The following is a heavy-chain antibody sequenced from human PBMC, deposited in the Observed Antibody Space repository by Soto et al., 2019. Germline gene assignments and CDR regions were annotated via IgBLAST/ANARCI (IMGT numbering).Heavy chain of an antibody. CDR2: NYHSGTT. CDR3: VREAYIGYGHASDH. D-gene: IGHD5-12*01. J-gene: IGHJ4*02. Sequence: SETLSLTCAVSGVTISTYYWSWIRQPPGKGLEWIGYNYHSGTTNYNPSRKSRVAISVDTSKNQFSLRLTSVTAADTAIYYCVREAYIGYGHASDHWGQGTLVTSP. CDR1: GVTISTYY. V-gene: IGHV4-59*01.